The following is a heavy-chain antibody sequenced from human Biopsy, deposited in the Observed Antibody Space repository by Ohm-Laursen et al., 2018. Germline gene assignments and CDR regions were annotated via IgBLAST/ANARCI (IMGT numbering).Heavy chain of an antibody. J-gene: IGHJ6*02. Sequence: SLRLSCAASGFTFRTYGMHWVRLAPGKGLEWVAVISYDQITKHYADSVRGRFTISRDNSKNSLYLQVNSLRAEDTAVYYCAKDLSVYYYYCIDVWGQGTTVTVSS. CDR2: ISYDQITK. V-gene: IGHV3-30*19. D-gene: IGHD5/OR15-5a*01. CDR1: GFTFRTYG. CDR3: AKDLSVYYYYCIDV.